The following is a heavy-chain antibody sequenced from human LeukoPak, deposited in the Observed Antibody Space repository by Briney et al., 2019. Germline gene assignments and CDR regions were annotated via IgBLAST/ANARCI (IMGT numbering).Heavy chain of an antibody. CDR2: ISAYNGNT. CDR1: GYTFTSYG. D-gene: IGHD2-15*01. J-gene: IGHJ4*02. CDR3: ARDVSGGSCYSCFDY. V-gene: IGHV1-18*01. Sequence: GASVKVSCKASGYTFTSYGISWVRQAPVQGLEWMGWISAYNGNTNYAQKLQGRVTMTTDTSTSTAYMELRSLRSDDTAVYYCARDVSGGSCYSCFDYWGQGTLVTVSS.